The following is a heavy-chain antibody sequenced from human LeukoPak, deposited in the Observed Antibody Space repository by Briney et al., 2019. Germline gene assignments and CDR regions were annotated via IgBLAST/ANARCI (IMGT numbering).Heavy chain of an antibody. V-gene: IGHV3-23*01. Sequence: PGGSLRLSCAASGFTFSSYAMSWVRQAPGKGLEWVSTISGSGGSTYYADSVKGRFTISRDNSKNTLYLQTNSLRAEDTAVYYCAKDIYFWSGYYTDYWGQGTLVTVSS. D-gene: IGHD3-3*01. J-gene: IGHJ4*02. CDR3: AKDIYFWSGYYTDY. CDR1: GFTFSSYA. CDR2: ISGSGGST.